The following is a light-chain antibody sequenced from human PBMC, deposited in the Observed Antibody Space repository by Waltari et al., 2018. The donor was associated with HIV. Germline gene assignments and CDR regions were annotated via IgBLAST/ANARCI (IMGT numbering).Light chain of an antibody. V-gene: IGLV2-14*03. Sequence: QSALTQPAYVSGSPGQSITISCTGTSSDVGGYTYVSWNKQHPGKAPKLMIYDVSNRPSWVSNRFSGSKSGNTASLTISGLQAEDEADYYCSSYTSSSTLEVFGGGTKLTVL. CDR2: DVS. J-gene: IGLJ3*02. CDR1: SSDVGGYTY. CDR3: SSYTSSSTLEV.